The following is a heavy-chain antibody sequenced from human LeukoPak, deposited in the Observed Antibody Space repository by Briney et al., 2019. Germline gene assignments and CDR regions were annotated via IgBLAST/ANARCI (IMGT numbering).Heavy chain of an antibody. V-gene: IGHV4-34*01. CDR1: GGSFSGYY. J-gene: IGHJ4*02. Sequence: SETLSLTCAVYGGSFSGYYWSWIRQPPGKGLEWIGEINHSGSTNYNPSLKSRVTISVDTSKNQFSLKLSSVTAADTAVYYCARAPGLDSYYFDYCGQGTLVTVSS. CDR2: INHSGST. CDR3: ARAPGLDSYYFDY. D-gene: IGHD6-6*01.